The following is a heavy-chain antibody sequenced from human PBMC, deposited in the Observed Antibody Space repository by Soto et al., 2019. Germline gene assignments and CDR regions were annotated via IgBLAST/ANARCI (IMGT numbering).Heavy chain of an antibody. CDR2: ISYDGSNK. D-gene: IGHD5-18*01. V-gene: IGHV3-30*18. J-gene: IGHJ6*02. Sequence: VAVISYDGSNKYYADSVKGRFTISRDNSKNTLYLQMNSLRAEDTAVYYCAKDRTDTHHYYYYGMDVWGQGTTVTVSS. CDR3: AKDRTDTHHYYYYGMDV.